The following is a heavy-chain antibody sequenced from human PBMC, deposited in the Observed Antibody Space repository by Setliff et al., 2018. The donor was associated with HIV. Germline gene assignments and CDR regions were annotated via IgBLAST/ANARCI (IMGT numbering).Heavy chain of an antibody. Sequence: PSETLSLTCTVSGGSINSGGYYWSWIRQHPGKGLEWIGYVYYSVSTYYNPSLKSRVTISVDTSKNQFSLKLSSVTAVDTAVYFCATFSWGGWDNTFNDYWGQGTLVTVSS. D-gene: IGHD1-26*01. CDR3: ATFSWGGWDNTFNDY. CDR2: VYYSVST. J-gene: IGHJ4*02. V-gene: IGHV4-31*03. CDR1: GGSINSGGYY.